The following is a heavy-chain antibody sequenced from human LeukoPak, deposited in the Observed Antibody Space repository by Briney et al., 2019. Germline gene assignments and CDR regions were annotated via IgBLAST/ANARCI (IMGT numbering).Heavy chain of an antibody. J-gene: IGHJ4*02. CDR1: GGSFSGYY. CDR3: ARGVTTVTTVFDY. CDR2: INHSGST. Sequence: SETLSLTCAVYGGSFSGYYWSWIRQPPGKGLEWIGEINHSGSTNYNPSLKSRVTMSVDTSKNQFSLRLSSVTAADTAVYYCARGVTTVTTVFDYWGQGTLVTVSS. V-gene: IGHV4-34*01. D-gene: IGHD4-17*01.